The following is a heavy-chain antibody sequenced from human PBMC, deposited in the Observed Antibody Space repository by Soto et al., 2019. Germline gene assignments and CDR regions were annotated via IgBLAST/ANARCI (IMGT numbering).Heavy chain of an antibody. CDR3: ASQDDYGDYGGEYYYYGMDV. D-gene: IGHD4-17*01. Sequence: GSLRLSCAASGFTVSSNYMSWVRQAPGKGLEWVSVIYSGGSTYYADSVKGRFTISRDNSKNTLYLQMNSLRAEDTAVYYCASQDDYGDYGGEYYYYGMDVWGQGTTVTVS. CDR1: GFTVSSNY. CDR2: IYSGGST. J-gene: IGHJ6*02. V-gene: IGHV3-53*01.